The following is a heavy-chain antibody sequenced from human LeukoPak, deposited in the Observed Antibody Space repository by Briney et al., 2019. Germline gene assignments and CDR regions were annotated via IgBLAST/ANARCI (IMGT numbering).Heavy chain of an antibody. CDR2: ISYDGSNK. J-gene: IGHJ4*02. Sequence: PGGSLRLSCAASGFTFSSYAMHWVRQAPGKGLEWVAVISYDGSNKYYADSVKGRFTISRDNSKNTLYLQMNSLRAEDTAVYYCAGQLVRVRHFDYWGQGTLVTVSS. CDR3: AGQLVRVRHFDY. V-gene: IGHV3-30-3*01. CDR1: GFTFSSYA. D-gene: IGHD6-13*01.